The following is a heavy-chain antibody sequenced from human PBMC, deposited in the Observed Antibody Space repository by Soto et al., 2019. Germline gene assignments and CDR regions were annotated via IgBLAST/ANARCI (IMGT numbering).Heavy chain of an antibody. D-gene: IGHD1-20*01. Sequence: PVGSLRLSCAASGFTVSGNYLTWVRQAPGKGLKWVSVLYPNGRAYYADSVKGRFTISTDNSQNSVYLQMNTLRAEDTAMYYCARGLGREYEDNRNYFHLDYWGQGTLVTVSS. CDR1: GFTVSGNY. CDR2: LYPNGRA. CDR3: ARGLGREYEDNRNYFHLDY. J-gene: IGHJ4*02. V-gene: IGHV3-53*01.